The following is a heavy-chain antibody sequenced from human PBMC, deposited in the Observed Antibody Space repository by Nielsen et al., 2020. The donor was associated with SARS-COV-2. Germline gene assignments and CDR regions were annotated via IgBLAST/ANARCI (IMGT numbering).Heavy chain of an antibody. D-gene: IGHD5-12*01. Sequence: ASVKVSCKVSGISVTQLTMHWVRQAPGEGLEWMGEFDPQDGETTLALKFQGRVTITRDTSASTAYMELSSLRSEDTAVYYCARGRWLRGEGFDYWGQGTLVTVSS. V-gene: IGHV1-24*01. CDR1: GISVTQLT. CDR2: FDPQDGET. CDR3: ARGRWLRGEGFDY. J-gene: IGHJ4*02.